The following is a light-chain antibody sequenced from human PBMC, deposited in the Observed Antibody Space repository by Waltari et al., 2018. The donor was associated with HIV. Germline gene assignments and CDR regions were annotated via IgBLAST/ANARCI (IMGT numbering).Light chain of an antibody. J-gene: IGKJ3*01. CDR3: QQYNNWPGIT. V-gene: IGKV3-15*01. CDR2: GAS. Sequence: EIVMTQSPVTLSMSPGERATLSCRASQSVSTNLAWYQQKPGQAPRLLIYGASTGATGSPARFSGSGSGTEFTHTISSLQSEDFAVYYCQQYNNWPGITFGPGTKVDIK. CDR1: QSVSTN.